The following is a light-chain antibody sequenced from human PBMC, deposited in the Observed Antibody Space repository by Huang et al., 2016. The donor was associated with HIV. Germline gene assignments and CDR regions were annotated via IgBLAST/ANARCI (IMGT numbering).Light chain of an antibody. Sequence: AIRMTQSPSSLSASTGDRVNIPCRASQDINNFLAWYQQKPEKAPNLLIYAASILETVVPSRISGSGSVTEFNLSISCLQSEYFATYYCQQYYSYRTFGQGTQVEIK. CDR2: AAS. J-gene: IGKJ1*01. CDR1: QDINNF. CDR3: QQYYSYRT. V-gene: IGKV1-8*01.